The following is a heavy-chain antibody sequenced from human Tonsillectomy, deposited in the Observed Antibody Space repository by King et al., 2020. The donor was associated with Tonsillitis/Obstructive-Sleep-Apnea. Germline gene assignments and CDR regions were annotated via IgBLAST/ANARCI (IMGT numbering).Heavy chain of an antibody. Sequence: VQLVESGGGVVQPGRSLRLSCAASGFTFSSYGMHWFRQAPGKGLEWVAVISYDGSNKYYADSVKGRFTISRDNSKNTLYLQMNSLRAEDTAVYYCAKSSSGQQLVPFDYWGQGTLVTVSS. J-gene: IGHJ4*02. CDR3: AKSSSGQQLVPFDY. V-gene: IGHV3-30*18. CDR1: GFTFSSYG. CDR2: ISYDGSNK. D-gene: IGHD6-13*01.